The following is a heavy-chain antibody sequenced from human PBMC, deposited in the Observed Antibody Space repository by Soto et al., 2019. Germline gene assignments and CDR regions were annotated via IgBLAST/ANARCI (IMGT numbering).Heavy chain of an antibody. J-gene: IGHJ6*02. CDR1: GFTFSSYW. CDR3: ARDLCSVTPTYYYYGMDV. Sequence: PGGSLRLSCAASGFTFSSYWMSWVRQAPGKGLEWVANIKQDGSEKYYVDSVKGRFTISRDNAKNSLYLQMNSLRAEDTAVYYCARDLCSVTPTYYYYGMDVWGQGTTVTVSS. V-gene: IGHV3-7*05. D-gene: IGHD4-4*01. CDR2: IKQDGSEK.